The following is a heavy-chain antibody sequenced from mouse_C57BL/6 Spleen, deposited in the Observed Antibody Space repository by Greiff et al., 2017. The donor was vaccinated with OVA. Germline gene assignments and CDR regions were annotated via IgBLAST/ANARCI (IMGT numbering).Heavy chain of an antibody. CDR1: GFSLTSYG. D-gene: IGHD3-3*01. CDR3: AKRGDEGYFDV. CDR2: IWRGGST. J-gene: IGHJ1*03. V-gene: IGHV2-5*01. Sequence: VMLVESGPGLVQPSQSLSITCTVSGFSLTSYGVHWVRQSPGKGLEWLGVIWRGGSTDYNAAFMSRLSITKDNSKSQVFFKMNSLQADDTAIYYCAKRGDEGYFDVWGTGTTVTVSS.